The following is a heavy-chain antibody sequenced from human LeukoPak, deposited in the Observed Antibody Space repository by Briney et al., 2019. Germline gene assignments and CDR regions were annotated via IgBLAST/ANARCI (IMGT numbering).Heavy chain of an antibody. V-gene: IGHV3-33*07. CDR3: AREQNWQDAFDI. D-gene: IGHD1-1*01. Sequence: GGSLRLSCAASGFTFSRYWMSWVRQAPGKGLEWVAVIWYDGSNKYYADSVKGRFTISRDNSKNTLYLQMNSLRAEDTAVYYCAREQNWQDAFDIWGQGTMVTVSS. J-gene: IGHJ3*02. CDR2: IWYDGSNK. CDR1: GFTFSRYW.